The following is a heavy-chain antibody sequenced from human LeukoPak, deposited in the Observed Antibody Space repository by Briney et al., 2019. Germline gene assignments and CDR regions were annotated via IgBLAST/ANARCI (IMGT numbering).Heavy chain of an antibody. D-gene: IGHD3-10*01. CDR1: GVSISSYY. J-gene: IGHJ5*02. CDR2: IYYSGST. CDR3: ARHIGRGVRGATSPNSWFDP. V-gene: IGHV4-59*08. Sequence: SETLSLTCTVSGVSISSYYWSWIRQPPGKGLEWIGYIYYSGSTNYNPSLKSRVTISVDTSKNQYSLKLSSVTAADTAVYYCARHIGRGVRGATSPNSWFDPWGQGTLVTVSS.